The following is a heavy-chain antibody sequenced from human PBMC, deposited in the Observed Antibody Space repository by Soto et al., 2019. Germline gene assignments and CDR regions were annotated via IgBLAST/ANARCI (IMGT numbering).Heavy chain of an antibody. Sequence: ASETLSLTCAVSGGSISSGGYSWSWIRQPPGKGLEWIGYIYHSGSTYYNPSLKSRVTISVDRSKNQFSLKLSSVTAADTAVYYCARVGEYCSGGSCPHWFDPWGQGTLVTVSS. D-gene: IGHD2-15*01. V-gene: IGHV4-30-2*01. CDR3: ARVGEYCSGGSCPHWFDP. CDR2: IYHSGST. J-gene: IGHJ5*02. CDR1: GGSISSGGYS.